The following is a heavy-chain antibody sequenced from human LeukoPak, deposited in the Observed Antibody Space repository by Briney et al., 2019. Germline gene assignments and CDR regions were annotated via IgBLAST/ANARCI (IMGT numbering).Heavy chain of an antibody. CDR1: GFTFSSYG. CDR3: ANFGPTVRSQFDI. J-gene: IGHJ3*02. D-gene: IGHD4-17*01. CDR2: IRYDGSNK. Sequence: PGGSLRLSCAASGFTFSSYGMHWVRQAPGKGLEWVAFIRYDGSNKYYADSVKGRFTISRDNSKNTLYLQMNSLRAEDTAVYYCANFGPTVRSQFDIWGQGTMVTVSS. V-gene: IGHV3-30*02.